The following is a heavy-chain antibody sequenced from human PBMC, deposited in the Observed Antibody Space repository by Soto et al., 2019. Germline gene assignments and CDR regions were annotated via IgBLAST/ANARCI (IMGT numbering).Heavy chain of an antibody. CDR1: GFTFSRNT. CDR3: VQDEGIAAMDV. V-gene: IGHV3-21*01. Sequence: GGSLRLSCVTSGFTFSRNTMNWVRQAPGKGLEWVASITSSGSYVYYADSVKGRFSASRDNAKNSLSLQMDSLRPDDTAIYFCVQDEGIAAMDVWGQGTTVTVSS. D-gene: IGHD6-13*01. CDR2: ITSSGSYV. J-gene: IGHJ6*02.